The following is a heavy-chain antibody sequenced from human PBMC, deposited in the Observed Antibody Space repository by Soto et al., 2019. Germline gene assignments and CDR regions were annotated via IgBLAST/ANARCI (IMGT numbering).Heavy chain of an antibody. J-gene: IGHJ4*02. D-gene: IGHD6-13*01. CDR2: IYYSGST. Sequence: SETLSLTCTVSGGSISSYYWSWIRQPPGKGLEWIGYIYYSGSTNYNPSLKSRVTISVDTSKNQFSLKLSSVTAADTAVYYCARLDSSWSPFMSYWGQGTLVTVSS. CDR1: GGSISSYY. CDR3: ARLDSSWSPFMSY. V-gene: IGHV4-59*08.